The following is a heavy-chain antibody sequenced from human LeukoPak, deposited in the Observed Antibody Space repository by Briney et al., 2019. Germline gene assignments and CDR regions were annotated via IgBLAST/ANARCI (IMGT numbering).Heavy chain of an antibody. CDR3: ARTDFWSGWVDY. V-gene: IGHV3-48*04. CDR1: GFTFSSYG. CDR2: ISSSGSTI. J-gene: IGHJ4*02. Sequence: PGGSLRLSCAASGFTFSSYGMHWVRQAPGKGLEWVSYISSSGSTIYYADSVKGRFTISRDNAKNSLYLQMNSLRAEDTAVYYCARTDFWSGWVDYWGQGTLVTVSS. D-gene: IGHD3-3*01.